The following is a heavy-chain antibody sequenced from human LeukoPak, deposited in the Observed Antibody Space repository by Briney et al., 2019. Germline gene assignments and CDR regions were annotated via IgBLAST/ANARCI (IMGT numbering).Heavy chain of an antibody. V-gene: IGHV1-2*04. Sequence: ASVKVSCKASGYTFTGCYMHWVRQAPGQGLEWMGWINPNSGGTNYAQKFQGWVTMTRDTSISTAYMELSRLRSDNTAVYYCARGPRPYYDILTGPKIDAFVIWGQGTMVTVSS. CDR2: INPNSGGT. CDR3: ARGPRPYYDILTGPKIDAFVI. CDR1: GYTFTGCY. D-gene: IGHD3-9*01. J-gene: IGHJ3*02.